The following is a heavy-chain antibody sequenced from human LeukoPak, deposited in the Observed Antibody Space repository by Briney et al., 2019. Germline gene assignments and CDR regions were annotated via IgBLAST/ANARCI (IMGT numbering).Heavy chain of an antibody. Sequence: GGSLRLSCAASGFTFSSYGMHWVRQAPGKGLEWVAVIWYDGSNKYYADSVKGRFTISRGNSKNTMYLQMNSLRAEDTAVYYCARTLGYHPYYFDYWGQGALVTVSA. J-gene: IGHJ4*02. CDR1: GFTFSSYG. D-gene: IGHD5-12*01. CDR3: ARTLGYHPYYFDY. CDR2: IWYDGSNK. V-gene: IGHV3-33*01.